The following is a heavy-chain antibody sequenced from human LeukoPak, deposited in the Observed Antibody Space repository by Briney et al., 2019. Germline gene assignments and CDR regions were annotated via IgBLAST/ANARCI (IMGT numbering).Heavy chain of an antibody. CDR2: ISWNSGSI. J-gene: IGHJ4*02. CDR3: AKDRGYDSSGYYFDY. V-gene: IGHV3-9*01. D-gene: IGHD3-22*01. Sequence: PGRSLRLSCAASGFTFDDYAMHWVRQAPGKGLEGVSGISWNSGSIGYADSVKGRFTISRDNAKNSLYLQMNSLRAEDTALYYCAKDRGYDSSGYYFDYWGQGTLVTVSS. CDR1: GFTFDDYA.